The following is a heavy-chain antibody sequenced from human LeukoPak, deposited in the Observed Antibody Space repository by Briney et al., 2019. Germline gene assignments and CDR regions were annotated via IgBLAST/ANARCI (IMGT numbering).Heavy chain of an antibody. Sequence: SVKVSCKTSGGTFSSYAINWVRQAPGQGLEWMGGIVPLFRTASYAQKFQGRVTITTDESTSTAYMELGSLRSEDTAVYYCARGVVQGVITDAFDIWGQGTMVTVSS. CDR2: IVPLFRTA. CDR1: GGTFSSYA. J-gene: IGHJ3*02. V-gene: IGHV1-69*05. D-gene: IGHD3-10*01. CDR3: ARGVVQGVITDAFDI.